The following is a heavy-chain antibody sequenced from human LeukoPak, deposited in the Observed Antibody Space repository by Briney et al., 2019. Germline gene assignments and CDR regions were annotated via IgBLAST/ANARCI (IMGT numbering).Heavy chain of an antibody. Sequence: SETLSLTCTVSGGPISSSSYYWGWIRQPPGKGLEWIGSIYYSGSTYYNPSLKSRVTISVDTSKNQFSLKLSSVTAADTAVYYCASARLLYCSTTSCYPGGFDYWGQGTLVTVPS. CDR1: GGPISSSSYY. CDR2: IYYSGST. CDR3: ASARLLYCSTTSCYPGGFDY. J-gene: IGHJ4*02. D-gene: IGHD2-2*01. V-gene: IGHV4-39*07.